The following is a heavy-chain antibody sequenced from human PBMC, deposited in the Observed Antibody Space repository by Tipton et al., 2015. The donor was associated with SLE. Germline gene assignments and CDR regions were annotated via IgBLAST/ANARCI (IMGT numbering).Heavy chain of an antibody. J-gene: IGHJ5*02. CDR2: INHSGST. Sequence: LRLSCTASGGSISSYYWSWIRQPPGKGLEWIGEINHSGSTNYNPSLKSRVTISVDTSKNQFSLKLSSVTAADTAVYYCARKPLDTVTTGWFDPWGQGTLVTVSS. CDR1: GGSISSYY. V-gene: IGHV4-34*01. D-gene: IGHD4-11*01. CDR3: ARKPLDTVTTGWFDP.